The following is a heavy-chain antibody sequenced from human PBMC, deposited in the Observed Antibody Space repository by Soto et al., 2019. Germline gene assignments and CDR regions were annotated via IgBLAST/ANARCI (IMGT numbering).Heavy chain of an antibody. J-gene: IGHJ4*02. CDR1: GDSFNTFA. Sequence: QVQLVQSGAEVKKPGSSVKLSCKASGDSFNTFAVTWVRQAPGQGLKWMGGISPNFDTPNYAQKFQGRVTIIADKSTSTPYMEMSRLRSEDTAVYYCARPYYDSSGYYLLYFDYWGQGTLVTVSS. D-gene: IGHD3-22*01. CDR2: ISPNFDTP. V-gene: IGHV1-69*06. CDR3: ARPYYDSSGYYLLYFDY.